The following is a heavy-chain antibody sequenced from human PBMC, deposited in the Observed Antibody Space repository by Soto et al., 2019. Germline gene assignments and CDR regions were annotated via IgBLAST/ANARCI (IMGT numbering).Heavy chain of an antibody. J-gene: IGHJ5*02. V-gene: IGHV4-59*01. D-gene: IGHD6-13*01. CDR2: IYYSGST. CDR3: ARDGDSSSQNWFDP. Sequence: SESLSLTCTVSGCSISSYYWSWIRQPPGKGLEWIGYIYYSGSTNYNPSLKSRVTISVDTSKNQFSLKLSSVTAADTAVYYCARDGDSSSQNWFDPWGQGTLVTVSS. CDR1: GCSISSYY.